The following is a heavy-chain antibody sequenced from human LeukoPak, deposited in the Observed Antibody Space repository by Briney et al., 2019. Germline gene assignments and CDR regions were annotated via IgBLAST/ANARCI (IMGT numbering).Heavy chain of an antibody. CDR1: GLTFSSHS. CDR3: ASWAGTTAAFSGPFDF. V-gene: IGHV3-48*01. J-gene: IGHJ4*02. D-gene: IGHD6-13*01. CDR2: IRSSSRTT. Sequence: PGGSLRLSCAASGLTFSSHSMNWVRQAPGKGLEWVSHIRSSSRTTYYADSVKGRFTISRDDAKNSLYLQMNSLRGEDTAVYYCASWAGTTAAFSGPFDFWGQGTPVTVSS.